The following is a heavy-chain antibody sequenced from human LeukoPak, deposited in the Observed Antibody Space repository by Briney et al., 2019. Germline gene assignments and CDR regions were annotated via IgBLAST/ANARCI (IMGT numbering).Heavy chain of an antibody. V-gene: IGHV3-30*03. D-gene: IGHD6-13*01. J-gene: IGHJ6*04. CDR1: GFTFSTHG. CDR2: ISYDGGNK. Sequence: GGSLRLSFAASGFTFSTHGMQWVRQAPGKGLEWVAVISYDGGNKHYADSVKGRFTISRDNAKNTVFLQMNSLRAEDTAMYYCARARGYSTSWDYYYFYTMDVWGKGTTVTVSS. CDR3: ARARGYSTSWDYYYFYTMDV.